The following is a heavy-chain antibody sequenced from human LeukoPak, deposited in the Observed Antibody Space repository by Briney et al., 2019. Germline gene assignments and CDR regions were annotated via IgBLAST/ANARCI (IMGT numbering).Heavy chain of an antibody. V-gene: IGHV3-11*01. J-gene: IGHJ4*02. CDR3: ARPLRYFDWLSGGDY. D-gene: IGHD3-9*01. Sequence: PGGSLRLSCAASGFTFSDYYMSWIRQAPGKGLEWVSYISSSGSTIYYADSVKGRFTISRDNAKNSLYLQMNSLRAEDTAVYYCARPLRYFDWLSGGDYWGQGTLVTVSS. CDR1: GFTFSDYY. CDR2: ISSSGSTI.